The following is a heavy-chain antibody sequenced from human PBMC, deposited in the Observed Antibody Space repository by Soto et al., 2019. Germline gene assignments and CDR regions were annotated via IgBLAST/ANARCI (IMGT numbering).Heavy chain of an antibody. Sequence: GGSLRLSCAASGFTFSSYWMSWVRQAPGKGLEWVANIKQDGSEKYYVDSVKGRFTISRDNAKNTLYLQMNSLRAEDTAVYYCARAGQAYYDSSGYYYPFDYWGQGTLVTVSS. D-gene: IGHD3-22*01. CDR3: ARAGQAYYDSSGYYYPFDY. V-gene: IGHV3-7*01. CDR2: IKQDGSEK. CDR1: GFTFSSYW. J-gene: IGHJ4*02.